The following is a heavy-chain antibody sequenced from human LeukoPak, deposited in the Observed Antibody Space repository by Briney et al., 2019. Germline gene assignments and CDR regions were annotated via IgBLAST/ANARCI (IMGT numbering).Heavy chain of an antibody. CDR2: INAGNGNT. D-gene: IGHD3-22*01. Sequence: EASVKVSCKASGYTFTSYAMHWVRQAPGQRLEWMGWINAGNGNTKYSQKFQGRVTITRDTSASTAYMELSSLRSEDTAVYCCAGYYDSSPPAGYYYYGMDVWGQGTTVTVSS. CDR1: GYTFTSYA. V-gene: IGHV1-3*01. CDR3: AGYYDSSPPAGYYYYGMDV. J-gene: IGHJ6*02.